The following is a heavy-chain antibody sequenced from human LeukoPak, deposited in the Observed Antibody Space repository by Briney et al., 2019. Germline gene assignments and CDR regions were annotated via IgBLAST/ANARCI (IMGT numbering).Heavy chain of an antibody. CDR1: GFTFSSYN. Sequence: GGSLRLSCAASGFTFSSYNMNWVRQAPGKGLEWVSYISSSSSTIYYADSVKGRFTISRDNAKNSLYLQMNSLRAEDTAVYYCARDSVNHYYYGSGTDAFDIWGQGTMVTVSS. D-gene: IGHD3-10*01. CDR2: ISSSSSTI. CDR3: ARDSVNHYYYGSGTDAFDI. J-gene: IGHJ3*02. V-gene: IGHV3-48*01.